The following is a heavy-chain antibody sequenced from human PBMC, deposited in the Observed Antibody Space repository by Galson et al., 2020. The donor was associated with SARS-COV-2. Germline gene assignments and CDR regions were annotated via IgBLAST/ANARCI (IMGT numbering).Heavy chain of an antibody. J-gene: IGHJ4*02. CDR2: IKSKADGGTT. CDR3: TTSGSSGYWYYFDY. D-gene: IGHD3-22*01. V-gene: IGHV3-15*01. CDR1: GFTFSNAW. Sequence: GGSLRLSCAASGFTFSNAWMNWVRQAPWKGLEWVGRIKSKADGGTTDYAAPVKGRFTISRDDSKNTLYLQMSSLNTEDTAMYYCTTSGSSGYWYYFDYWGQGTLVTVSS.